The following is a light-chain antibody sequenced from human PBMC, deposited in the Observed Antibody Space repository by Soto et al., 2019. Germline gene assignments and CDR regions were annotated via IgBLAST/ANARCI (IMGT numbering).Light chain of an antibody. CDR3: LQDYNYPWT. V-gene: IGKV1-6*01. Sequence: ATQMTQSPSSLSASVGDRVTISCRASQGISNYLAWYQLRPGKAPKLLIFGAATLQSGVPSRFSASGSGPDFTLTISSLQPEDFATYYCLQDYNYPWTFGQGTKVEIK. J-gene: IGKJ1*01. CDR2: GAA. CDR1: QGISNY.